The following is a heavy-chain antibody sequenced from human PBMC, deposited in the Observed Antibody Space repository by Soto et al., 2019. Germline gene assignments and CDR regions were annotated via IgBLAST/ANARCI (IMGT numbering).Heavy chain of an antibody. D-gene: IGHD3-10*01. CDR1: GGTFSSYA. CDR2: IIPIFGTA. CDR3: ARFSVGSGSYAAGYGMDV. Sequence: GASVKVSCKASGGTFSSYAISWVRQAPGQGLEWMGGIIPIFGTANYAQKFQGRVTITADESTSTAYMELSSLRSEDTAVYYCARFSVGSGSYAAGYGMDVWGQGTTVTVSS. J-gene: IGHJ6*02. V-gene: IGHV1-69*13.